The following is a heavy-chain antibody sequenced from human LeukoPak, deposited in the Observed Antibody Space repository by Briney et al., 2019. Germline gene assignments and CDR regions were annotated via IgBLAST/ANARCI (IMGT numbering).Heavy chain of an antibody. D-gene: IGHD4-17*01. V-gene: IGHV3-23*01. CDR3: AKDLPPSGDLRTFDY. CDR1: GFTFSSYG. Sequence: GGSLRLSCAASGFTFSSYGMSWVRQAPGKGLEWVSAISGSGGSTYYADSVKGRFTISRDNSMNTLYLQMNSLRAEDTAVYYCAKDLPPSGDLRTFDYWGQGTLVTVSS. CDR2: ISGSGGST. J-gene: IGHJ4*02.